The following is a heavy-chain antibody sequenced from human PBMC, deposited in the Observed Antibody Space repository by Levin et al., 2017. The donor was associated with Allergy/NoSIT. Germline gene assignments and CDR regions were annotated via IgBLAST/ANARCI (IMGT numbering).Heavy chain of an antibody. CDR3: ARTYTNNWYLTDN. Sequence: SQTLSLTCTFSGFSLSTTGMCVSWIRQPPGKALEWLGLIAWDDDKYYSTSLKTRLTISKGTSKDQVVLTMINMDPVDTATYFCARTYTNNWYLTDNWGQGALVTVSS. J-gene: IGHJ4*02. CDR2: IAWDDDK. CDR1: GFSLSTTGMC. D-gene: IGHD1-1*01. V-gene: IGHV2-70*01.